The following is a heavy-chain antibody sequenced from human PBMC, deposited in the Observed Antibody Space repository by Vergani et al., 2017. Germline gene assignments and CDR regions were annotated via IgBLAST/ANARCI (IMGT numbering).Heavy chain of an antibody. CDR2: ISWNSGAV. CDR1: GITFWKFG. V-gene: IGHV3-9*01. D-gene: IGHD5-12*01. CDR3: TKGSVYYHDSAGHGYDPSTGFDL. J-gene: IGHJ3*01. Sequence: EVDLVESGGGLAQPGGSLRRSCEASGITFWKFGMHWVRQGPGKGLEWVSGISWNSGAVDYADSVRGRFTISRDNAKNSLFLEMNSLRFEDTAVYFCTKGSVYYHDSAGHGYDPSTGFDLWGQGTLVTVSS.